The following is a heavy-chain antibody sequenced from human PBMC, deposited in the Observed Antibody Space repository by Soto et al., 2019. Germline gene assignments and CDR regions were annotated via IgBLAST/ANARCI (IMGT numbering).Heavy chain of an antibody. D-gene: IGHD5-12*01. CDR2: IYYSGST. CDR1: GGSISSGDYY. Sequence: QVQLQESGPGLVKPSQTLSLTCTVSGGSISSGDYYWRWIRQPPGKGLEWIGYIYYSGSTYYNPSLEIRVTISVDTSKHQFSLKLSSVTAAVTAVYYCARVRLMPLNGAFDIWGQGTMVTVSS. V-gene: IGHV4-30-4*01. CDR3: ARVRLMPLNGAFDI. J-gene: IGHJ3*02.